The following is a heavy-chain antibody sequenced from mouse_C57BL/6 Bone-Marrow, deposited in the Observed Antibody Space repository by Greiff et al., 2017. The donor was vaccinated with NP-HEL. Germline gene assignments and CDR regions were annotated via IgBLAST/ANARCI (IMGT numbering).Heavy chain of an antibody. Sequence: EVHLVESGPGLVKPSQSLSLTCSVTGYSITSGYYWNWIRQFPGNKLEWMGYISYDGSNNYNPSLKNRISITRDTSKNQFFLKLNSVTTERTATYYCARARIYDLVWGTGTTVTVSS. D-gene: IGHD2-12*01. CDR3: ARARIYDLV. CDR2: ISYDGSN. V-gene: IGHV3-6*01. J-gene: IGHJ1*03. CDR1: GYSITSGYY.